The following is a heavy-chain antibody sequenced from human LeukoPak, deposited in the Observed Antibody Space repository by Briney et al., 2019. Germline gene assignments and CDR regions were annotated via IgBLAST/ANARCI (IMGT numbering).Heavy chain of an antibody. V-gene: IGHV3-7*01. Sequence: GGSLRLSCAASGFTFSSYWMSWVRQAPGKGLEWVANIKQDGSEKYYVDSVKGRFTISRDNAKNSLYLQMNSLRAEDTAVYYCARVSTKAIDYGGDWGQGTLVTVSS. CDR1: GFTFSSYW. CDR3: ARVSTKAIDYGGD. J-gene: IGHJ4*02. D-gene: IGHD4-23*01. CDR2: IKQDGSEK.